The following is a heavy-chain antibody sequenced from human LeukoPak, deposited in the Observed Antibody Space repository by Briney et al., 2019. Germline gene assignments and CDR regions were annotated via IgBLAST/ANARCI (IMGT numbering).Heavy chain of an antibody. D-gene: IGHD6-19*01. CDR1: GFTFGDYT. CDR2: ISWNGGST. CDR3: AREGSSSGFFDY. J-gene: IGHJ4*02. V-gene: IGHV3-43*01. Sequence: GGSLRLPCAASGFTFGDYTFHWVRHAPGKGLKWISLISWNGGSTFYGDSVRGRFTISRDNSKNSLYLQMNSMGTEDTALYFCAREGSSSGFFDYWGQGTLVTVSS.